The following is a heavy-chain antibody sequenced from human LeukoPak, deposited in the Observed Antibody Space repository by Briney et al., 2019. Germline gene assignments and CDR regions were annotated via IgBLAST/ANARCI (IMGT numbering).Heavy chain of an antibody. CDR3: ARGIAARLNY. D-gene: IGHD6-6*01. J-gene: IGHJ4*02. Sequence: SETLSLTCAVDVGSFSGYYWSWIRQPPGKGLEWIGEINHSGSTNYNPSLKSRVTIPVDTSKNQFSLKLSSVTAADTAVYYCARGIAARLNYWGQGTLVTVSS. CDR2: INHSGST. CDR1: VGSFSGYY. V-gene: IGHV4-34*01.